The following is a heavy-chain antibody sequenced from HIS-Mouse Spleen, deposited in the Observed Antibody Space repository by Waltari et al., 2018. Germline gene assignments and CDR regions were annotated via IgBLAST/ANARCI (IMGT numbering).Heavy chain of an antibody. Sequence: EVQLVESGGGLVQPGGSLRLSCAASGFTFSSYWMHWVRQAPGKGLVWVSRIKSDGSRTSYADSVKGRFTISRDNAKNTLYLQMNSLRAEDTAVYYCARVKTYNWNSTVAFDIWGQGTMVTVSS. CDR2: IKSDGSRT. J-gene: IGHJ3*02. CDR3: ARVKTYNWNSTVAFDI. CDR1: GFTFSSYW. V-gene: IGHV3-74*01. D-gene: IGHD1-7*01.